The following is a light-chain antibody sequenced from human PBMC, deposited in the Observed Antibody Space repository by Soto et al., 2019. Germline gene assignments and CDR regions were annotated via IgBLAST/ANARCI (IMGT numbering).Light chain of an antibody. V-gene: IGKV1-33*01. CDR3: QQYDNVPPST. CDR2: DAS. Sequence: DIQMTQSPSSLSTSVGDRVTITCQASQDISNYLNWYQQKPGKPPKLLIYDASNLETGVPSRFSGSGSGTDFTFTISSLQPEDVATYYCQQYDNVPPSTFCGGTKVEIK. CDR1: QDISNY. J-gene: IGKJ4*01.